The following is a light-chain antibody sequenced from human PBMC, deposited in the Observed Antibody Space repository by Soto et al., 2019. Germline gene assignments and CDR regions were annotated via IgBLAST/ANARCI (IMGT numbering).Light chain of an antibody. CDR3: QQYGSSRT. Sequence: ERVLTQSPGTLSLSPGERATLSCRASQSVSSSYLAWYQQKPVQAPRLLIYGASSRGTGIPDRFSGSGSGTDFTLTISRLELEDFAVYYCQQYGSSRTFGQGTKVEIK. CDR1: QSVSSSY. V-gene: IGKV3-20*01. J-gene: IGKJ1*01. CDR2: GAS.